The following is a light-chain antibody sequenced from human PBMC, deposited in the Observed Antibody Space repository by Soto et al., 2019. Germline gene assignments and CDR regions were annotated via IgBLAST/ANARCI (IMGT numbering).Light chain of an antibody. CDR1: QGIRNY. Sequence: DIQMTQSPSSLSASVGDRVTITCRASQGIRNYLNWYQQKVGKAPKLLIDFASNLQSGVPSRFSGSGSGTDFTLTIDRLQSDDFATYYCQHSSSDLITFGQGTRLDIQ. CDR3: QHSSSDLIT. J-gene: IGKJ5*01. V-gene: IGKV1-39*01. CDR2: FAS.